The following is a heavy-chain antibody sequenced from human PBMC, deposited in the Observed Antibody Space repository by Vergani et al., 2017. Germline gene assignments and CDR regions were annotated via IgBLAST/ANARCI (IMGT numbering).Heavy chain of an antibody. Sequence: QLQLQESGSGLVKPSQTLSLTCAVSGGSISSGGYSWSWIRQPPGKGLEWIGYIYHSGSTNYNPSLKSRVTISVDTSKNQFSLKLSSVTAADTAVYYCARGYCSSTSCYVNYFDYWGQGTLVTVSS. J-gene: IGHJ4*02. CDR1: GGSISSGGYS. CDR3: ARGYCSSTSCYVNYFDY. CDR2: IYHSGST. V-gene: IGHV4-30-2*01. D-gene: IGHD2-2*01.